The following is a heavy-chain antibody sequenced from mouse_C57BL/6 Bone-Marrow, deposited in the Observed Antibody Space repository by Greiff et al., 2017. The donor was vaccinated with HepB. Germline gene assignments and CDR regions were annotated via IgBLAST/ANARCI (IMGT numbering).Heavy chain of an antibody. CDR3: ARRPLRGYYAMDY. J-gene: IGHJ4*01. CDR2: IYPGGGYT. Sequence: QVQLKESGAELVRPGTSVKMSCKASGYTFTNYWIGWAKQRPGHGLEWIGDIYPGGGYTNYNEKFKGKATLTADKSSSTAYMQFSSLTSEDSAIYYCARRPLRGYYAMDYWGQGTSVTVSS. V-gene: IGHV1-63*01. D-gene: IGHD6-1*01. CDR1: GYTFTNYW.